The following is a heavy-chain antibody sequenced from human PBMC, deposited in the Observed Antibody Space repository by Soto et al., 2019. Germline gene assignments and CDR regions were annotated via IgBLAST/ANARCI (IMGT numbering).Heavy chain of an antibody. D-gene: IGHD6-13*01. CDR2: IYPSGSDT. Sequence: EVQLVQSGAEVKKPGESLKISCKASGYSFSSYWIGWVRQLPGKGLEWMGIIYPSGSDTRYSPSFRGQVIISADRSISTAYLQWSSLKASDTATYYCARRVGSSWRYFDSWGQGTLVTVSS. CDR3: ARRVGSSWRYFDS. V-gene: IGHV5-51*01. CDR1: GYSFSSYW. J-gene: IGHJ4*02.